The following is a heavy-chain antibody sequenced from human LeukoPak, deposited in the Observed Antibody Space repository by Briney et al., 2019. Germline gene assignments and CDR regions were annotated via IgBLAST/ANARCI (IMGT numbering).Heavy chain of an antibody. D-gene: IGHD6-13*01. CDR1: GFTFNGYA. V-gene: IGHV3-23*01. J-gene: IGHJ5*02. CDR2: ISDSGDQT. CDR3: ARLKYTSSYYTWFDP. Sequence: GGSLRLSCAASGFTFNGYAMNWVRQAPGKGLEWVSTISDSGDQTYSADSVKGRFTSSRDNSNNTLYLQMNSLRAEDTAVYYCARLKYTSSYYTWFDPWGQGTLVTVSS.